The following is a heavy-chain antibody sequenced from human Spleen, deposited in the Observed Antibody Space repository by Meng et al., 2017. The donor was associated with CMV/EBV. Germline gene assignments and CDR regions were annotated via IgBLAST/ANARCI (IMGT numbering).Heavy chain of an antibody. V-gene: IGHV3-74*03. J-gene: IGHJ4*02. CDR2: IKSDGSDT. CDR1: GFTFSTYW. CDR3: ARDFDSGSYDY. Sequence: GESLKISCAASGFTFSTYWMHWVRQVPGKGLEWVSRIKSDGSDTTYADSVKGRFTISRDNAKNSLFLQMNSLRAEDTAVYYCARDFDSGSYDYWGQGTLVTVSS. D-gene: IGHD3-10*01.